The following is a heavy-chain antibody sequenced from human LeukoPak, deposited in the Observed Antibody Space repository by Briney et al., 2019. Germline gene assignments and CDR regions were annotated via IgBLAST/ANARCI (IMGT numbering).Heavy chain of an antibody. V-gene: IGHV3-74*01. J-gene: IGHJ4*02. CDR3: ARGWMGRDDY. Sequence: GGSLRLSCAASGFTFSSYAMSWVRQAPGKGLVWVSRINSDGSSTSYVDSVKGRFTISRDNAKNTLYLQMNSLRAEDTAVYYCARGWMGRDDYWGQGTQVTVSS. CDR2: INSDGSST. D-gene: IGHD1-26*01. CDR1: GFTFSSYA.